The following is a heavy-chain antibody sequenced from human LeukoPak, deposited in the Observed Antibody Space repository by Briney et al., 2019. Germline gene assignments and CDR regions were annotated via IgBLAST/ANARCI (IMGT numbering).Heavy chain of an antibody. V-gene: IGHV4-34*01. CDR1: GGSFSGYY. CDR2: INHSGST. CDR3: ARGSSYYCYGMDV. Sequence: SETLSLTCAVYGGSFSGYYWSWIRQPPGKGLEWIGEINHSGSTNYNPSLKSRVTISVDTSKNQFSLKLSSVTAADTAVYYCARGSSYYCYGMDVWGQGTTVTVSS. J-gene: IGHJ6*02.